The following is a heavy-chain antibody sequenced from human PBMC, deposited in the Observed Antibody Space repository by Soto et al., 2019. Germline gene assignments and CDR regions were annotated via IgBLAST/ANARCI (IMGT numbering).Heavy chain of an antibody. Sequence: PSETLSLTCTVSGGSISSSSYYWGWIRQPKGKGLEWIGSIYYSGSTYYNPSLKSRVTISVDTSKNQFSLTLSSVTAADTAVYYCARVIYDIFTGYYIVQYYFDYWGQGTLVTVSS. J-gene: IGHJ4*02. CDR2: IYYSGST. CDR1: GGSISSSSYY. D-gene: IGHD3-9*01. CDR3: ARVIYDIFTGYYIVQYYFDY. V-gene: IGHV4-39*01.